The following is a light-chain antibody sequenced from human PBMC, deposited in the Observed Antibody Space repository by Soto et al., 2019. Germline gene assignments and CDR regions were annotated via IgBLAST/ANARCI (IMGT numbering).Light chain of an antibody. J-gene: IGKJ1*01. V-gene: IGKV3-15*01. Sequence: IVMTQSPDPLSLSPGERATLSCRASESVSTSLAWYQQKAGQAPRLLIYGASTRATGIPARFSGSGSGTEFTLTISSLQSEDFAVYYCQQYSIWRTVGQGTKVDIK. CDR3: QQYSIWRT. CDR2: GAS. CDR1: ESVSTS.